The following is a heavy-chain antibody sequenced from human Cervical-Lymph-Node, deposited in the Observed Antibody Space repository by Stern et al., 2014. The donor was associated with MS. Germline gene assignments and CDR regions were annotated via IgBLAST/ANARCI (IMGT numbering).Heavy chain of an antibody. CDR3: ARAQEFSNVVANY. CDR1: GYTFTNYF. J-gene: IGHJ4*02. CDR2: INPTTGRT. Sequence: QVKLVQSGAEVKKPGASMRISCKASGYTFTNYFIHWVRQAPRQRPEWMGIINPTTGRTSYAQRFQGRVTMTRDTSTNTACLDLSSLRSEDTAVYFCARAQEFSNVVANYWGQGTLVTVSS. V-gene: IGHV1-46*03. D-gene: IGHD2-8*01.